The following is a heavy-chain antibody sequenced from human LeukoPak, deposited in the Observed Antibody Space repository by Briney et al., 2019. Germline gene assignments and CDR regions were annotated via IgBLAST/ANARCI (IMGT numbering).Heavy chain of an antibody. V-gene: IGHV3-7*04. J-gene: IGHJ3*01. Sequence: GGSLRLSCTVSGFTFSTYWMTWVRQAPGKGLEWVANIKQDGSEKYYVDSVKGRFTITRDNAKKALYLEMNSLRVEDTALYYCARENYYNSSGNDAFDVWGQGTMVTVSS. CDR2: IKQDGSEK. CDR3: ARENYYNSSGNDAFDV. CDR1: GFTFSTYW. D-gene: IGHD3-22*01.